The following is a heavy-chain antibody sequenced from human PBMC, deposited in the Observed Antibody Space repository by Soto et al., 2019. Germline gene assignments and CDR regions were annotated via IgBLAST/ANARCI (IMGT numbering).Heavy chain of an antibody. V-gene: IGHV4-34*01. CDR3: ARVVSSGSYFTLEYYYGMDV. J-gene: IGHJ6*02. CDR2: INHSGST. Sequence: SETLSLTCAVYGGSFSGYYWSWIRQPPGKGLEWIGEINHSGSTNYNPSLKSRVTISVDTSKNQFSLKLSSVTAADTAVYYCARVVSSGSYFTLEYYYGMDVWGQGTTVTVSS. D-gene: IGHD3-10*01. CDR1: GGSFSGYY.